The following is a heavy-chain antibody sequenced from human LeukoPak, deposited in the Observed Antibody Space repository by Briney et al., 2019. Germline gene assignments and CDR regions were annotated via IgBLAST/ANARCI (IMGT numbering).Heavy chain of an antibody. CDR1: GFTFSSYA. CDR3: AKGSYYDSSGSFYFDY. J-gene: IGHJ4*02. V-gene: IGHV3-23*01. D-gene: IGHD3-22*01. CDR2: ISGSGDNI. Sequence: GGSLRLSCAASGFTFSSYAMSWVRQAPGKGLEWVSGISGSGDNIYYADSVKGRFTISRDNSKNTLYVQVNSLGTEDTAAYYCAKGSYYDSSGSFYFDYWGQGTLVTVSS.